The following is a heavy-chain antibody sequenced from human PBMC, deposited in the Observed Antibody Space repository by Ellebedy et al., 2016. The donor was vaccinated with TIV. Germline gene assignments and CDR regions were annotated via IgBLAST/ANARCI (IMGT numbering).Heavy chain of an antibody. CDR2: ISSSSSYT. CDR1: GFTFSSYW. J-gene: IGHJ5*02. V-gene: IGHV3-21*05. CDR3: ARDLYDSSGYPRGWFNP. Sequence: GESLKISXAASGFTFSSYWMSWVRQAPGKGLEWVSYISSSSSYTNYADSVKGRFTISRDNAKNSLYLQMNSLRAEDTAVYYCARDLYDSSGYPRGWFNPWGQGTLVTVSS. D-gene: IGHD3-22*01.